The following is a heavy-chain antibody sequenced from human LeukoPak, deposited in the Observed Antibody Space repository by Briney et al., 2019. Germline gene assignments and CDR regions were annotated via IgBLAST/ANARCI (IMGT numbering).Heavy chain of an antibody. Sequence: PSETLSLTCTVSGGSISSGSYYWNWIRQPAGKGLEWIGRIYTSGSTNYNPSLKSRVTMSVDTSKNQFSLKLSSVTAADTAVYYCARDIRDYYDSSGYFLFDPWGQGTLVTVSS. D-gene: IGHD3-22*01. V-gene: IGHV4-61*02. CDR2: IYTSGST. J-gene: IGHJ5*02. CDR1: GGSISSGSYY. CDR3: ARDIRDYYDSSGYFLFDP.